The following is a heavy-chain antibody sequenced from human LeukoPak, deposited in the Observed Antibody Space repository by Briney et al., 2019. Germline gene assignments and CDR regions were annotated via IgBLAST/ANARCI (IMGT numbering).Heavy chain of an antibody. CDR1: GFTFRNLL. J-gene: IGHJ1*01. Sequence: GGSLRLSFSASGFTFRNLLMSWSPEPPGRGVLWVSRIHREGHDLEYADAVRGRFTISRDNAKNTLYLQMDDLTAEDTAVYYCARRLYYDTSGSPFYLWGQGTLVTVSS. D-gene: IGHD3-22*01. V-gene: IGHV3-74*03. CDR2: IHREGHDL. CDR3: ARRLYYDTSGSPFYL.